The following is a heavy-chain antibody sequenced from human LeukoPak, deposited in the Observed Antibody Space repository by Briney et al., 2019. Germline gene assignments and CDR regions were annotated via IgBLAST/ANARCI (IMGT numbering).Heavy chain of an antibody. Sequence: SETLSLTCTVSGGSINSGSYYWSWIRQPAGKGLEWIGRIYTSGSTNYNPSLKSRVTISVDTSKNQFSLKLSSVTAADTAVYYCARDGGAAARPYYYYMDVWGKGTTVTVSS. V-gene: IGHV4-61*02. D-gene: IGHD6-6*01. CDR2: IYTSGST. J-gene: IGHJ6*03. CDR3: ARDGGAAARPYYYYMDV. CDR1: GGSINSGSYY.